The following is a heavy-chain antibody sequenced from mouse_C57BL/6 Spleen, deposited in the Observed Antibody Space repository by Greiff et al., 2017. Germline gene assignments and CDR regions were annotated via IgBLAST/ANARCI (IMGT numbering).Heavy chain of an antibody. CDR1: GYSFTSYY. J-gene: IGHJ4*01. CDR2: IYPGSGNT. Sequence: VQLQQSGPELVKPGASVKISCKASGYSFTSYYIHWVKQRPGQGLEWIGWIYPGSGNTKYNEKFKGKATLTADTSSSTAYMQLSSLTSEDSAVYYCARWYYSSSYAMDYWGQGTSVTVSS. V-gene: IGHV1-66*01. D-gene: IGHD1-1*01. CDR3: ARWYYSSSYAMDY.